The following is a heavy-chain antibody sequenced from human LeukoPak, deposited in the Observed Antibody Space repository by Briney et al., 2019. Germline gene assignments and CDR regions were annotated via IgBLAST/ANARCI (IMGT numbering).Heavy chain of an antibody. D-gene: IGHD3-10*01. CDR3: ARDRYGSGSPFDY. CDR1: GDSISSDY. CDR2: MFYSGST. V-gene: IGHV4-59*01. J-gene: IGHJ4*02. Sequence: SETLSLTCTVSGDSISSDYWNWIRQPPGKGLEWIGYMFYSGSTNYNPPLKSRVTISVDTSKNQFSLKLSSVTAADTAVYYCARDRYGSGSPFDYWGQGTLVTVSS.